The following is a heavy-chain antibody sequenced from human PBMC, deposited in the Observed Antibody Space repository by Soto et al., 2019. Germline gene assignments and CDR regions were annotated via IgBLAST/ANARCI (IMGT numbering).Heavy chain of an antibody. CDR3: ARGSGIVALPGELEDVNYDY. V-gene: IGHV4-34*01. Sequence: QVQLQQWGAGLVKPSETLSLSCAVYGQSFSGHSWAWIRQPPGKGLEWIGEINESGSTYYNPSLKSRVTISTDTSKNQFSLKLSSVSAAATAAYFCARGSGIVALPGELEDVNYDYWGQETLVNVSS. CDR2: INESGST. J-gene: IGHJ4*02. CDR1: GQSFSGHS. D-gene: IGHD1-1*01.